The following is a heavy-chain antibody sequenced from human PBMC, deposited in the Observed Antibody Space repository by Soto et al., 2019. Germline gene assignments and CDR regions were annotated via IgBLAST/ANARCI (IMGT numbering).Heavy chain of an antibody. J-gene: IGHJ4*02. CDR2: IYYSGST. V-gene: IGHV4-31*03. Sequence: SETLSLTCTVSGGSISSGGYYWSWIRQHPGKGLEWIGYIYYSGSTYYNPSLKSRVTISVDTSKNQFSLKLSSVTAADTAVYYCARARENYDSSGYCFDYWGQGTLVTVSS. CDR3: ARARENYDSSGYCFDY. D-gene: IGHD3-22*01. CDR1: GGSISSGGYY.